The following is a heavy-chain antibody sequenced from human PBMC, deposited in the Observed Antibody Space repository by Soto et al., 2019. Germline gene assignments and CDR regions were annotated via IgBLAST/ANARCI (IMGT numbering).Heavy chain of an antibody. J-gene: IGHJ4*02. CDR2: IYGDDAK. Sequence: QITLKESGPTLVKPTQTLTLTCTFSGFSLSTSRVGVGWIRQPPGKALEWLAVIYGDDAKTYRPSLKSRLTITKTTSKNQVALTMTNMDHVDTATYYCAHAYGGRSLYWGQGTLVTVSS. D-gene: IGHD1-26*01. CDR3: AHAYGGRSLY. V-gene: IGHV2-5*02. CDR1: GFSLSTSRVG.